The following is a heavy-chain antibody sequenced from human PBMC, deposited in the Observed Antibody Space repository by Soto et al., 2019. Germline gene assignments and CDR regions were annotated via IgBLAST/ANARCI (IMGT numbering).Heavy chain of an antibody. CDR1: GFPFSTYS. CDR3: ARAPQLVAPAATGFDS. CDR2: ISASTLTT. Sequence: EVELVESGGGLVQPGGSLRLSCAASGFPFSTYSMSWVRQAPGKGLEWISYISASTLTTFYADSVKGRFTISRDTAQNSLYLQINCLRDEDTAVYYCARAPQLVAPAATGFDSWGQGTLVTVSS. J-gene: IGHJ4*02. V-gene: IGHV3-48*02. D-gene: IGHD2-2*01.